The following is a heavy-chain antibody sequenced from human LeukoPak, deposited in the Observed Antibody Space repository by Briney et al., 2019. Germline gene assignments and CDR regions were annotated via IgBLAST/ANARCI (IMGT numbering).Heavy chain of an antibody. CDR1: GGSFSNYY. V-gene: IGHV4-34*01. Sequence: SETLSLTCVVYGGSFSNYYWSWIRQPPGKGLEWIGEINHSGSTNYNPSLKSRVTISVDTSKNQFSLKLSSVTAADTAVYYCARSGRVLWFGEPFDPWGQGTLVTVSS. J-gene: IGHJ5*02. D-gene: IGHD3-10*01. CDR3: ARSGRVLWFGEPFDP. CDR2: INHSGST.